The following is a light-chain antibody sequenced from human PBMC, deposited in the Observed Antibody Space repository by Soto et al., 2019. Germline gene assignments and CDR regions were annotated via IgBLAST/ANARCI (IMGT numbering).Light chain of an antibody. Sequence: QSALTQPASVSGSPGQSIAISCTGTNSDVGGYNYVSWYQHHPGKAPKLMIYEVSNRPSGVSNRFSGSKSGNTASLTISGLQAEDEADYYGSSYTTSTTWVFGGGPKLTVL. CDR2: EVS. V-gene: IGLV2-14*01. CDR1: NSDVGGYNY. CDR3: SSYTTSTTWV. J-gene: IGLJ3*02.